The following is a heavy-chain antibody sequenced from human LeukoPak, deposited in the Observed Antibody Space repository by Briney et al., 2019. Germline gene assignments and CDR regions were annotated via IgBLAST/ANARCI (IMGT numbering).Heavy chain of an antibody. CDR2: INQDGSGK. J-gene: IGHJ6*03. Sequence: PGGSLRLSCTDSGFTFSRYSMSWVRLAPGKGLEWVANINQDGSGKYSVDSVKGRFTISRDNVKNSLYLQMNSLRAEDTAVYYCARYYYYMDVWGKGTTVTVSS. CDR3: ARYYYYMDV. V-gene: IGHV3-7*01. CDR1: GFTFSRYS.